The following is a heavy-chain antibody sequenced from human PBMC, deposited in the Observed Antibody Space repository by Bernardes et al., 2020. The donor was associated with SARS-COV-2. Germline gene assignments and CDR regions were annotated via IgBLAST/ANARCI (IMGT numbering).Heavy chain of an antibody. V-gene: IGHV3-21*06. CDR2: ISGSGTSI. D-gene: IGHD2-2*01. Sequence: GSLSLSCAASRFSFSTYSMNLVRPAPGKGLGWISSISGSGTSIYHADSVKGRFTISRDNAKNSVFLQMDRRRGEDTGMYYCTRGGDCGGTRCPSPMDVWGQGTTVSVSS. J-gene: IGHJ6*02. CDR3: TRGGDCGGTRCPSPMDV. CDR1: RFSFSTYS.